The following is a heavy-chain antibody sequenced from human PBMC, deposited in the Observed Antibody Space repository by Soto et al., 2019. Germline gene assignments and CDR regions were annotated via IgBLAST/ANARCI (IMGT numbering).Heavy chain of an antibody. D-gene: IGHD4-17*01. J-gene: IGHJ5*02. V-gene: IGHV4-31*03. CDR2: IYYSGST. Sequence: SATLSLTYTVSGGSISSGGYYWSWIRQHPGKGLEWIGYIYYSGSTYYNPSLKSRVTISVDTSKNQFSLKLSSVTAADTAVYYCAREGLRFNNWFDPWGQGTLVTVSS. CDR3: AREGLRFNNWFDP. CDR1: GGSISSGGYY.